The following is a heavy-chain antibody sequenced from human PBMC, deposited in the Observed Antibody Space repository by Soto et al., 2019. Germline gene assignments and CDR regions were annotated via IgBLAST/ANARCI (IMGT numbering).Heavy chain of an antibody. J-gene: IGHJ6*01. D-gene: IGHD7-27*01. V-gene: IGHV3-23*01. CDR3: AKSLTASNFRLDV. Sequence: GESLRLSCTASGFTFNGYFMSWVRQAPGEGLEWISAISGGGGAKYYSDSVKGRFTISRDNSNNTLYLQMNSLRADDTAVYYCAKSLTASNFRLDVWGHGTRVTVSS. CDR1: GFTFNGYF. CDR2: ISGGGGAK.